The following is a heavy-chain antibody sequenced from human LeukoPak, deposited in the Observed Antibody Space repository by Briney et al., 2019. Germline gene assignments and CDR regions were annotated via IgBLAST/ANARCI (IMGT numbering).Heavy chain of an antibody. CDR1: GYSFASYG. CDR2: SGAYNGDT. Sequence: ASVKVSCKTSGYSFASYGISWVPRAPGQGLEWMGWSGAYNGDTRYAQHLQGRVSLTTDLATGTAFMELRSLTSDDTALYYCARDTALIRTPGGPDSWGQRTLVTVSS. V-gene: IGHV1-18*01. CDR3: ARDTALIRTPGGPDS. D-gene: IGHD2-8*02. J-gene: IGHJ5*02.